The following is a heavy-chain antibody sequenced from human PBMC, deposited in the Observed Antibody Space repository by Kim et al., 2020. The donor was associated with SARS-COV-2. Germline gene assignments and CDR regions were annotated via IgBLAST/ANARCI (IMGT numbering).Heavy chain of an antibody. CDR1: GGTFSSYA. J-gene: IGHJ4*02. Sequence: SVKVSCKASGGTFSSYAISWVRQAPGQGLEWMGGIIPIFGTANYAQKFQGRVTITADESTSTAYMELSSLRSEDTAVYYCASSAPGDYVWGSYPEAISRFDYWGQGTLVTVSS. D-gene: IGHD3-16*02. V-gene: IGHV1-69*13. CDR3: ASSAPGDYVWGSYPEAISRFDY. CDR2: IIPIFGTA.